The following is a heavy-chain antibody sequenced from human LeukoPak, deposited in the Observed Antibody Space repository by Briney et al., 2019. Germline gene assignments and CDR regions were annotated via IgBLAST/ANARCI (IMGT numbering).Heavy chain of an antibody. CDR2: IWYDGNKE. CDR1: GFTFSRYA. Sequence: GGSLRLSCATSGFTFSRYAIHWVRQAPGKGLEWVAVIWYDGNKEYYADSVKGRFTVARDNSENTLHLQMNSLRAEDTAVYYCARGDYFDSSGPFDYWGPGALVTVSS. V-gene: IGHV3-33*01. J-gene: IGHJ4*02. D-gene: IGHD3-22*01. CDR3: ARGDYFDSSGPFDY.